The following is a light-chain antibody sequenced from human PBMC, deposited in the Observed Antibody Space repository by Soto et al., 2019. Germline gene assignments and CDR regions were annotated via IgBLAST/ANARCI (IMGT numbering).Light chain of an antibody. CDR3: SSYTGSNNFYV. Sequence: QSVLTQPPSASGSPGQSVTISCTGTSSDVGGYNYVSWYQQHPGKAPILMIYEVSKRPSGVPDRFSGSKSGNTASLTVSGLQAEDEAVYYSSSYTGSNNFYVFGTGTKVTVL. V-gene: IGLV2-8*01. CDR2: EVS. J-gene: IGLJ1*01. CDR1: SSDVGGYNY.